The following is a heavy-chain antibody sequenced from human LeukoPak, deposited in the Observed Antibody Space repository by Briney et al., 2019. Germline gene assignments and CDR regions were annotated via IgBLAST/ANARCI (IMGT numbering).Heavy chain of an antibody. CDR3: AKDIGSITTLPGAFDI. J-gene: IGHJ3*02. Sequence: GGSLRLSCAASGFTFSSYGMHWVRQAPGKGLEWVAFIRYDGSNKYYADSVKGRFTISRDNSKNTLYLQMTSLRAEDTAVYYCAKDIGSITTLPGAFDIWGQGTMVTVSS. CDR1: GFTFSSYG. CDR2: IRYDGSNK. V-gene: IGHV3-30*02. D-gene: IGHD3-10*01.